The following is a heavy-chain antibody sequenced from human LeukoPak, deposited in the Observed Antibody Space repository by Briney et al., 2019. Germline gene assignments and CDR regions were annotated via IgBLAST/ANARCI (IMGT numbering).Heavy chain of an antibody. CDR3: ASGHLAATP. Sequence: SETLSLTCTVSGGSITNYYWSWIRQPPGKGLEWIGYIYYSGSINYNPSLKSRVTISVDTSKNQFSLKLTSVTAADTAMYYCASGHLAATPRGQGALVTVSS. J-gene: IGHJ5*02. CDR2: IYYSGSI. D-gene: IGHD6-25*01. CDR1: GGSITNYY. V-gene: IGHV4-59*08.